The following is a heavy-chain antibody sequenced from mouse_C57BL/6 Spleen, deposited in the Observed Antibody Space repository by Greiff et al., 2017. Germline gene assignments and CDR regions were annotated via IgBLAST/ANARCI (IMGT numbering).Heavy chain of an antibody. CDR3: ARNWVVFDY. D-gene: IGHD4-1*01. V-gene: IGHV3-6*01. J-gene: IGHJ2*01. Sequence: EVKLEESGPGLVKPSQSLSLTCSVTGYSITSGYYWNWIRQFPGNKLEWMGYISYDGSNNYNPSLKTRISITRDTSKNQFFLKLNSVTTEDTATYYCARNWVVFDYWGQGTTLTVSS. CDR1: GYSITSGYY. CDR2: ISYDGSN.